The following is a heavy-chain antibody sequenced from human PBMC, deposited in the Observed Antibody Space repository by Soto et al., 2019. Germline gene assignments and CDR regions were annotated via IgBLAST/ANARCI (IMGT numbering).Heavy chain of an antibody. CDR2: ISWNSGSI. Sequence: SLRLSCAASGFTCDDYAMHWVRQAPGKGLEWVSGISWNSGSIGYADSVKGRFTISRDNAKNSLYLQMNSLRAEDTALYSCAKAYDFWSGPFDYWGQGTLVTVSS. V-gene: IGHV3-9*01. D-gene: IGHD3-3*01. CDR1: GFTCDDYA. CDR3: AKAYDFWSGPFDY. J-gene: IGHJ4*02.